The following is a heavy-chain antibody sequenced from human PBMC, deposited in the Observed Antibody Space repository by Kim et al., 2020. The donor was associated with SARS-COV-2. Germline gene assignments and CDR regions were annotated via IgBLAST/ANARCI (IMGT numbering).Heavy chain of an antibody. CDR3: AKRIAAAGLGGNGMDV. J-gene: IGHJ6*02. Sequence: GGSLRLSCAASGFTFSSYGMHWVRQAPGKGLEWVALIWYDGSNKYYVDSVKGRFTISRDNSKNTVYLQMNSLRAEDTAVYYCAKRIAAAGLGGNGMDVWGQGTTVTVSS. V-gene: IGHV3-33*06. CDR1: GFTFSSYG. CDR2: IWYDGSNK. D-gene: IGHD6-13*01.